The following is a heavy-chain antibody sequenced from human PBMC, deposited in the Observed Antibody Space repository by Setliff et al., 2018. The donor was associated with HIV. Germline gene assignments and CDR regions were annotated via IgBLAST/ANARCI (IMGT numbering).Heavy chain of an antibody. CDR2: INPGRGNT. V-gene: IGHV1-46*01. CDR3: ALDYGDNNWFDP. CDR1: GYSFTTYY. Sequence: ASVKVSCKASGYSFTTYYIHWLRQAPGQGLEWLGVINPGRGNTNYAQRFQGRVTVTSDTSTTTVYMQLSSLRLEDTAVYYCALDYGDNNWFDPWGQGTLVTVSS. D-gene: IGHD4-17*01. J-gene: IGHJ5*02.